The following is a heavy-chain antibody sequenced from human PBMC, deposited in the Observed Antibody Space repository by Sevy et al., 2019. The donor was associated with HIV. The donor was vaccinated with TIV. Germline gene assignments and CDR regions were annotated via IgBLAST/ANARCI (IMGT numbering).Heavy chain of an antibody. D-gene: IGHD2-2*01. J-gene: IGHJ5*02. CDR1: GFTFSNYW. CDR3: ARVGGCSSTSCFAYWFDP. CDR2: IKEDGSEN. Sequence: GGSLRFSCAASGFTFSNYWMSWVRQAPGKGLEWVANIKEDGSENYYVDSVKGRFTISRDNAKNSLYLQMNSLRAEDTAVYYCARVGGCSSTSCFAYWFDPWGQGTLVTVSS. V-gene: IGHV3-7*03.